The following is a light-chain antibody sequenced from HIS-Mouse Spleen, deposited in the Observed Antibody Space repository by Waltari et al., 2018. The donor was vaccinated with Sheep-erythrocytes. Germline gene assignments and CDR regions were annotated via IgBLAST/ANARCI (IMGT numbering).Light chain of an antibody. CDR1: STDVGCDNY. V-gene: IGLV2-8*01. J-gene: IGLJ3*02. Sequence: QSALTQPPSASRSPGQSVPISCTGTSTDVGCDNYVPWYQQHPGKAPKLIIYEVSKRPSGVPVRFSGSKSGNTASLTVSGLQAEDEADYYCSSYAGSNNWVFGGGTKLTVL. CDR3: SSYAGSNNWV. CDR2: EVS.